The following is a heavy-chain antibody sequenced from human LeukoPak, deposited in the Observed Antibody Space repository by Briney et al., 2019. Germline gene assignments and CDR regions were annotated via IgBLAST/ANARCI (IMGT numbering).Heavy chain of an antibody. J-gene: IGHJ3*02. V-gene: IGHV4-34*01. Sequence: PSETLSLTCAVYDGSFSGSYCTWIRQPPGKGLEWIGEINHSGSANYNPSLKSRVTILLDTSKNQFSLNLSSVTAADTAVYYCATAAAGTDDAFDIWGQGTMVTVSS. CDR3: ATAAAGTDDAFDI. D-gene: IGHD6-13*01. CDR2: INHSGSA. CDR1: DGSFSGSY.